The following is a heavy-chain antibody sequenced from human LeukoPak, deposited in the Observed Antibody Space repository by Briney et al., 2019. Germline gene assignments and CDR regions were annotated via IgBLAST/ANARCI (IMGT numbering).Heavy chain of an antibody. V-gene: IGHV3-74*01. CDR1: GFAFSSYA. J-gene: IGHJ4*02. D-gene: IGHD5-18*01. CDR3: ARGGSDTAMAHDY. CDR2: INRDGSRT. Sequence: GGSLRLSCAASGFAFSSYAMNWVRQAPGKGLMWVSRINRDGSRTDYADSVKGRFTISRDDAKNTLYLQVNSLRAEDTAVYFCARGGSDTAMAHDYWGQGTLVTVSS.